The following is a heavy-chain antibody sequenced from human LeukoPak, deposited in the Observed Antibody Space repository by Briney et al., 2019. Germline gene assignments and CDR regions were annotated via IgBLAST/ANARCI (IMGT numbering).Heavy chain of an antibody. CDR2: IKQDESEK. J-gene: IGHJ4*02. CDR1: GFTFSSYW. CDR3: ARDKIEGPTKLDC. V-gene: IGHV3-7*01. D-gene: IGHD1-1*01. Sequence: GGSLRLSCAASGFTFSSYWMSWVRQAPGEGLEWVANIKQDESEKYYVDSVKGRFTISRDNAKNSLYLQMNSLRAEDTAVYYCARDKIEGPTKLDCWGQGILVTVSS.